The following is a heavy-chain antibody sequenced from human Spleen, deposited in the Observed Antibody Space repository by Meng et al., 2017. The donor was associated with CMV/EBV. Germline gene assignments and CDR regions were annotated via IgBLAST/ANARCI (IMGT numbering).Heavy chain of an antibody. J-gene: IGHJ6*02. D-gene: IGHD3-3*01. V-gene: IGHV1-18*01. CDR2: ISAYNGNT. Sequence: ASVKVSCKASGYTFTSYGISWARQAPGQGLEWMGWISAYNGNTNYAQKLQGRVTMTTDTSTSTAYMELRSLRSDDTAVYYCAREGGVPGGAYYDFWSGLLYGMDVWGQGTMVTVSS. CDR3: AREGGVPGGAYYDFWSGLLYGMDV. CDR1: GYTFTSYG.